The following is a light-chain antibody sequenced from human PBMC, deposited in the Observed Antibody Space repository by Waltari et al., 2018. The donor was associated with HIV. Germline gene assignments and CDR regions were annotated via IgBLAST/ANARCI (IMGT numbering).Light chain of an antibody. V-gene: IGLV4-60*02. CDR3: ETWDSNTRV. CDR2: LEGSGSY. Sequence: QPVLTQSSSASASLGSSVKLPCTLSSGHSSYIIAWHQQQPGKAPRYLMKLEGSGSYNKGSGVPDRFSGSSSGADRYLTISNLQFEDEADYYCETWDSNTRVFGGGTKLTVL. J-gene: IGLJ3*02. CDR1: SGHSSYI.